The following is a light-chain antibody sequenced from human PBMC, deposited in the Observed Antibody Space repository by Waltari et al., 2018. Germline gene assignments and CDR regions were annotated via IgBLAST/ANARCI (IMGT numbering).Light chain of an antibody. CDR1: ILGNKY. Sequence: SYELTQPPSVSVSPGQTASITCSGDILGNKYASWYQQKPGQSPLLVIYQDTKRPSEIPERFSGPKSANAATLTITGTQAMDEADYYCQALGTGAWVFGGGTKLTVL. CDR2: QDT. J-gene: IGLJ3*02. V-gene: IGLV3-1*01. CDR3: QALGTGAWV.